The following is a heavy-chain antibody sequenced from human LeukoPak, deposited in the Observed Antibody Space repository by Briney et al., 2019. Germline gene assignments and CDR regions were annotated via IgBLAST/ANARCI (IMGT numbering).Heavy chain of an antibody. D-gene: IGHD4-17*01. J-gene: IGHJ6*03. Sequence: GASVKVSCKASGYTFTGYYMHWVRQAPGQGLEWMGWINPNSGGTNYAQKFQGRVTMTRDTSISTAYMDLSRLRSDDTAVYYCARDLRATVNMPRYYYYYMDVWGKGTTVSISS. V-gene: IGHV1-2*02. CDR3: ARDLRATVNMPRYYYYYMDV. CDR1: GYTFTGYY. CDR2: INPNSGGT.